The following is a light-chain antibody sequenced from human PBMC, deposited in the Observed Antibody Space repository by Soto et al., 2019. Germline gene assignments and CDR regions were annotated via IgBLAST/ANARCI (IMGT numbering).Light chain of an antibody. CDR1: SSDVGGYNY. Sequence: QSALTQPASVSGSPGQSITISCTGTSSDVGGYNYVSWYQQHPGKAPKLMIYEVSNRPSGVSNRFSGSKSGNTASLTISGLQTEDEADYYCSLFTSINTGVFGGGTKLTVL. J-gene: IGLJ3*02. CDR3: SLFTSINTGV. CDR2: EVS. V-gene: IGLV2-14*01.